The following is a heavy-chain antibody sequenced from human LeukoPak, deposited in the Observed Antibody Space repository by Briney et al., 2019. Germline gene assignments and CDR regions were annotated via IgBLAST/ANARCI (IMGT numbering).Heavy chain of an antibody. V-gene: IGHV3-30-3*01. CDR1: GFTFSSYA. Sequence: GGSLRLSCAASGFTFSSYAMHWVRRAPGKGLEWVAVISYDGSNKYYADSVKGRFTISRDNSKNTLYLQMNSLRAEDTAVYYCAREEDGYNPFDYWGQGTLVTVSS. CDR3: AREEDGYNPFDY. D-gene: IGHD5-24*01. CDR2: ISYDGSNK. J-gene: IGHJ4*02.